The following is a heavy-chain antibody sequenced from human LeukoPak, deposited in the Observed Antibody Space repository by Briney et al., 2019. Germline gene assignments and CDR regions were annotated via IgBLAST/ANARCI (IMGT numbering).Heavy chain of an antibody. D-gene: IGHD6-13*01. Sequence: SVKVSCKASGYTFTSYDINWVRQATGQGLEWMGWMNPNSGNTGYAQKFQGRVTMTRNTSISTAYMKLSSLRSEDTAVYYCARWYSSSWYQKGTYGMDVWGQGTTVTVSS. CDR1: GYTFTSYD. CDR2: MNPNSGNT. CDR3: ARWYSSSWYQKGTYGMDV. J-gene: IGHJ6*02. V-gene: IGHV1-8*01.